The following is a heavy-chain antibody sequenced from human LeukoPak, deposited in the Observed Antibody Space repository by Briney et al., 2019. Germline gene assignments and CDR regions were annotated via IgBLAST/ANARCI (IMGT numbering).Heavy chain of an antibody. Sequence: PSETLSLTCAVSGGSISSGSYYWGWIRQPAGKGLEWFGRIYSSESTNYNPSLKSRVTISVDTTKNQFSLKLSSVTAADTAVYYCARDPSWEYYDSSGYYYVWGQGTLVTVSS. J-gene: IGHJ4*02. CDR1: GGSISSGSYY. CDR3: ARDPSWEYYDSSGYYYV. D-gene: IGHD3-22*01. V-gene: IGHV4-61*02. CDR2: IYSSEST.